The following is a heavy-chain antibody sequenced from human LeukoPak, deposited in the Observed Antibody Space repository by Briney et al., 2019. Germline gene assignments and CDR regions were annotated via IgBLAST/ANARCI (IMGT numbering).Heavy chain of an antibody. CDR2: INPNSGGT. V-gene: IGHV1-2*02. D-gene: IGHD1-26*01. Sequence: GASVKVSCKASGYTFTGYYMHWVRQAPGQGLEWMGWINPNSGGTNYAQKFQGRVTMTRDTSISTAYMELSRLRSDDTAVYYCARGQGYSGSYYYFDYWGQGTMVTASS. CDR3: ARGQGYSGSYYYFDY. CDR1: GYTFTGYY. J-gene: IGHJ4*02.